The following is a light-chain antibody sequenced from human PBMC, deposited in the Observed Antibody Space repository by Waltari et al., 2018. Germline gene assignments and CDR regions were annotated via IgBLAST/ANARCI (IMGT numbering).Light chain of an antibody. CDR2: WAS. V-gene: IGKV4-1*01. J-gene: IGKJ1*01. CDR1: QTILYSSNNKDY. CDR3: QQYYTTPRT. Sequence: DIVMTQSQDSLAVSLGERATINCTPSQTILYSSNNKDYLAWYQQKPGQPPKLLIYWASTRESGVPDRFSGSGAGTDFTLTISSLQAEDVAIYFCQQYYTTPRTFGQGTKVEIK.